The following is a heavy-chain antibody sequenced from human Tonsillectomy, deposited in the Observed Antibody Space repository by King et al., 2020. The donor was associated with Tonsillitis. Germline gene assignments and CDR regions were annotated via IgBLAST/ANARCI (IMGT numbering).Heavy chain of an antibody. V-gene: IGHV4-34*01. D-gene: IGHD6-13*01. J-gene: IGHJ6*03. Sequence: VQLQQWGAGLLKPSETLSLTCAVYGGSFSGYYWSWIRQPPGKGLEWIGEINHSGSTNYNPSLKSRVTISVDTSKNQFSLKLSSVTAADTAVYYCARIVGYSSSWYHKTNYCYYYMDVWGKGTTVTVSS. CDR2: INHSGST. CDR3: ARIVGYSSSWYHKTNYCYYYMDV. CDR1: GGSFSGYY.